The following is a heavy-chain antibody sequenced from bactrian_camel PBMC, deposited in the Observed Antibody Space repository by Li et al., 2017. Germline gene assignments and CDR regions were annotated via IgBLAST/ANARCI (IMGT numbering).Heavy chain of an antibody. Sequence: HVQLVESGGGSVQPGGSLRLSCIISGYTAPSSCMAWFRQDPGAEREGVAGIYTRGGSTYYADSVKGRFTISQDNAKITLYLQMDNLKPEDTAKYYCAATAGGITTGATGPRSPSP. CDR1: GYTAPSSC. V-gene: IGHV3S1*01. CDR2: IYTRGGST. CDR3: AATAGGITT. J-gene: IGHJ4*01.